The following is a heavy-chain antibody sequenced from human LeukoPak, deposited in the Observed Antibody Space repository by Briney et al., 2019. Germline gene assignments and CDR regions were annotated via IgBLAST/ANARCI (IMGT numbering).Heavy chain of an antibody. J-gene: IGHJ4*02. CDR3: ARDTTTPVVPAAIPELPRVD. V-gene: IGHV3-7*03. Sequence: GGSLRLSCAASGFTFSSYWMSWVRQAPGKGLEWVANIKQDGSEKYYVDSVKGRFTISRDNAKNSLYLQMNSLRSEDTAVYYCARDTTTPVVPAAIPELPRVDWGQGTLVTVS. CDR1: GFTFSSYW. CDR2: IKQDGSEK. D-gene: IGHD2-2*02.